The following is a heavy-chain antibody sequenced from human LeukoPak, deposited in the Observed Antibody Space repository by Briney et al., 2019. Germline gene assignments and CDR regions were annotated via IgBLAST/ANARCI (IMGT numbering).Heavy chain of an antibody. D-gene: IGHD6-19*01. Sequence: GGSLRLSCAASGFTFSTYWMHWVRQAPGKGLVWVSRIHSDGRSTSYADSVNGRFTISRDNAKNTLYLQMNSLRAEDTAVYYCARSIAVAGTDDYWGQGTLVTVSS. CDR3: ARSIAVAGTDDY. J-gene: IGHJ4*02. CDR1: GFTFSTYW. CDR2: IHSDGRST. V-gene: IGHV3-74*01.